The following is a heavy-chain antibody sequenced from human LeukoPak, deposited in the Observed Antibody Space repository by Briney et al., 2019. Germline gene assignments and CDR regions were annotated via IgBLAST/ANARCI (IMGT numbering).Heavy chain of an antibody. Sequence: ASVKVSCKASGYTFTGYYIHWVRQAPGQGLEWMGWINPTSFGAKYEQKFQGRVTMTRDTSISTDYMELSDLRSDDTAVYYCARFRGSGWYSFDLWGQGTLVTVSS. CDR1: GYTFTGYY. CDR3: ARFRGSGWYSFDL. J-gene: IGHJ5*02. CDR2: INPTSFGA. V-gene: IGHV1-2*02. D-gene: IGHD6-19*01.